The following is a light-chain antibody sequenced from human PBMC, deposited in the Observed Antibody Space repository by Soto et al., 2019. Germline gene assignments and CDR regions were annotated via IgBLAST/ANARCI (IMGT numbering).Light chain of an antibody. CDR1: QSISFY. J-gene: IGKJ1*01. CDR3: QQSFSTPWT. V-gene: IGKV1-39*01. Sequence: IQMTQSPSSLSASIGDRVTITCRASQSISFYLNWYQQKPGKAPNLLIHAASSLQSGAPSRFSGSGSGTDFTLTISSLQVEDFATYYCQQSFSTPWTFGQGTKVEI. CDR2: AAS.